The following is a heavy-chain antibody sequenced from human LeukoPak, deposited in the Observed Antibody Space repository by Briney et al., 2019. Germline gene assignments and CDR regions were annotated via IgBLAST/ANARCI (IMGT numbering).Heavy chain of an antibody. J-gene: IGHJ4*02. V-gene: IGHV3-53*01. CDR3: ARGPRYSFY. CDR1: GFIVSHNY. Sequence: PGGSLRLSCAASGFIVSHNYMTWVRQAPGKGLEWLSVIYIDGTTYYADSVKGRFTISRDQANNTLYLQMNTLRDEDTAVYYCARGPRYSFYWGQGTLVSVSS. CDR2: IYIDGTT. D-gene: IGHD6-13*01.